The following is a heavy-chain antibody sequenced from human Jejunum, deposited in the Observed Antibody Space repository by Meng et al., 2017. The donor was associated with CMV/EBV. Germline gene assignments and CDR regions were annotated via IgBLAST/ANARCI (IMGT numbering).Heavy chain of an antibody. D-gene: IGHD1-26*01. CDR3: AKDAGSFLDYYFDY. J-gene: IGHJ4*02. V-gene: IGHV1-2*02. CDR2: INPQTGDT. CDR1: EYTFTDYY. Sequence: KASEYTFTDYYMQWVRQAPGQGLEWIGWINPQTGDTNYAPKFQGRVTMTRDMSINTVYMEVTRLRSDDTAVYYCAKDAGSFLDYYFDYWGQGTLVTVSS.